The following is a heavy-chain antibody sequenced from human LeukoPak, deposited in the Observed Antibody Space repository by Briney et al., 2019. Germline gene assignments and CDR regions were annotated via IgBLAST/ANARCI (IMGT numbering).Heavy chain of an antibody. Sequence: RASVKVSCKASGYTFTGYHMHWVRQAPGQGLEWMGRINPNSGDTNYAQKFQGRVTMTRDTSISTAYVELSRLRFDDTAVYYCARDYCSSTSCLFDYWGQGTLVTVSS. CDR3: ARDYCSSTSCLFDY. CDR1: GYTFTGYH. J-gene: IGHJ4*02. CDR2: INPNSGDT. D-gene: IGHD2-2*01. V-gene: IGHV1-2*06.